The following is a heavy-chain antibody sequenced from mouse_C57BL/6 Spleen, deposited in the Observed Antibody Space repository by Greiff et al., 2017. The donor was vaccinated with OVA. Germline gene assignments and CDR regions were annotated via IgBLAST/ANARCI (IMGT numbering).Heavy chain of an antibody. J-gene: IGHJ2*01. CDR3: ASPRAYYYGTRFDY. CDR1: GYTFTDYY. CDR2: INPNNGGT. D-gene: IGHD1-1*01. V-gene: IGHV1-26*01. Sequence: EVQLQQSGPELVKPGASVKISCKASGYTFTDYYMNWVKQSHGKSLEWIGDINPNNGGTSYNQKFKGKATLTVDKSSSTAYMELRSLTSEDSAVYYCASPRAYYYGTRFDYWGQGTTLTVSS.